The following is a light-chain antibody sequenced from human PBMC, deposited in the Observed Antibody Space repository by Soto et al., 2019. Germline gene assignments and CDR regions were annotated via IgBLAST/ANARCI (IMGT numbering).Light chain of an antibody. Sequence: EIVLTQSPGTLSLSPGERATLSCRASQSVRSSYLAWYQQKPGQAPRLLIYGASSRATGIPDRFSGSVSGTDFTLSISRLEPEDSAVYHCQQYGALPLTFGGGTKVDIK. CDR2: GAS. CDR3: QQYGALPLT. J-gene: IGKJ4*01. CDR1: QSVRSSY. V-gene: IGKV3-20*01.